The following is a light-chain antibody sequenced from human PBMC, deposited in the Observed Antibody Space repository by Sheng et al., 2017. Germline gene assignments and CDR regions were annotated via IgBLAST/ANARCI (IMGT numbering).Light chain of an antibody. CDR3: QQRVNWPPLT. CDR1: QSVSNY. J-gene: IGKJ4*01. Sequence: EIVLTQSPATLSLSPGERATLSCRASQSVSNYLAWFQQKPGQAPRLLIYDASNRATGIPARFSGSGSGTDFTLTISSLEPEDFAVYYCQQRVNWPPLTFGGGTKVEIK. CDR2: DAS. V-gene: IGKV3-11*01.